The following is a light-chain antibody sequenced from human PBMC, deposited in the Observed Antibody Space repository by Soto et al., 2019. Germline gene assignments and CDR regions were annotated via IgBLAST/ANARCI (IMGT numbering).Light chain of an antibody. CDR1: QSISSW. CDR3: QQYNSYPWT. Sequence: DIQMTQSPSTLSASVGDRVTITCRASQSISSWLAWYQQKPGKAPKLLIYDASSLESGVPSRFSSSGSGTEFTLTISSLQPVDFATYYCQQYNSYPWTFGQGTKVEIK. V-gene: IGKV1-5*01. CDR2: DAS. J-gene: IGKJ1*01.